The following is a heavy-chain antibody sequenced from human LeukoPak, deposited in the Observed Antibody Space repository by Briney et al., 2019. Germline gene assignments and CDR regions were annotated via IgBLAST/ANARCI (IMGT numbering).Heavy chain of an antibody. J-gene: IGHJ4*02. CDR1: GFTFSSYE. D-gene: IGHD6-13*01. CDR3: ARVGVFSSSWLLH. Sequence: GGSLRLSCAASGFTFSSYEMNWVRQAPGKGLEWVSSISRSATTIYYADSVKGRFTISRDNAKSSLYLQMNSLRAEDTAVYYCARVGVFSSSWLLHWGQGTLVTVSS. CDR2: ISRSATTI. V-gene: IGHV3-48*03.